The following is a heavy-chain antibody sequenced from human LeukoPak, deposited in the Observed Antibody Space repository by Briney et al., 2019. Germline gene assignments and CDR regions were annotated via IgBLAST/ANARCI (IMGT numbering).Heavy chain of an antibody. V-gene: IGHV3-23*01. D-gene: IGHD2-8*01. CDR2: ISTSGTRT. J-gene: IGHJ4*02. CDR3: TKGQWTLEY. Sequence: GGSLRLSCAASGFTFSSYAMSWVRQAPGRGLEWVSVISTSGTRTFYADSVKGRFTISRDNSKNTLYLQMNSLGGEDTAVYSCTKGQWTLEYWGQGTLVTVSS. CDR1: GFTFSSYA.